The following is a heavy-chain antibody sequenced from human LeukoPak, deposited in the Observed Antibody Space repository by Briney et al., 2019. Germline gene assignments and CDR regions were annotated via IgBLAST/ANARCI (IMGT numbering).Heavy chain of an antibody. CDR2: ISAYNGNT. D-gene: IGHD6-19*01. V-gene: IGHV1-18*04. CDR1: GYTFTSYG. Sequence: ASVKVSCKASGYTFTSYGISWVRQAPGQGLEWMGWISAYNGNTNYAQKLQGRVTMTTDPSTSTAYMELRSLRSGDTAVYYCARGLVIAVAGPFFDYWGQGTLVTVSS. CDR3: ARGLVIAVAGPFFDY. J-gene: IGHJ4*02.